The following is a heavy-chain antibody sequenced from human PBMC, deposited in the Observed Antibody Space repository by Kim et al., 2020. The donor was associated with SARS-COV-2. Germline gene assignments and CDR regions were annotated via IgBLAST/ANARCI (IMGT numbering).Heavy chain of an antibody. V-gene: IGHV4-34*01. D-gene: IGHD3-3*01. CDR3: ARGRGSGVDAFDI. CDR2: INHSGST. CDR1: GGSFSGYY. Sequence: SETLSLTCAVYGGSFSGYYWSWIRQPPGKGLEWIGEINHSGSTNYNPSLKSRVTISVDTSKNQFSLKLSSVTAADTAVYYCARGRGSGVDAFDIWGQGTMVTVSS. J-gene: IGHJ3*02.